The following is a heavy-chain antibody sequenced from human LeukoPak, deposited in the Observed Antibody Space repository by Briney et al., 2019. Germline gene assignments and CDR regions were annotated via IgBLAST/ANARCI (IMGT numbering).Heavy chain of an antibody. D-gene: IGHD2-21*02. CDR3: AKEDCGVDCSTFDY. Sequence: PGGSLRLSCAASGFTFGRYAMSWVRQAPGKGLEWVSAISGSGGTTYYADSVKGRFTISRDNSKSTLYLQMNSLRAEDTAVYYCAKEDCGVDCSTFDYWGQGTLVAVSS. J-gene: IGHJ4*02. CDR2: ISGSGGTT. CDR1: GFTFGRYA. V-gene: IGHV3-23*01.